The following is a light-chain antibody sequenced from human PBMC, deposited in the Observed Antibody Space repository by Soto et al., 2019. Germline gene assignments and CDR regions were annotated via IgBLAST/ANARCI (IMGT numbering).Light chain of an antibody. V-gene: IGLV2-23*02. CDR2: EVN. Sequence: QSVLTQPASVSGSPGQSITISCTGTSRNVGSYKLVSWYQQHPGKAPKLMIFEVNKRPSGVSDRFSGSKSGNTASLTISGLKVEDEAGYYCCSSGGSPTYVFGTGTKVTVL. CDR3: CSSGGSPTYV. CDR1: SRNVGSYKL. J-gene: IGLJ1*01.